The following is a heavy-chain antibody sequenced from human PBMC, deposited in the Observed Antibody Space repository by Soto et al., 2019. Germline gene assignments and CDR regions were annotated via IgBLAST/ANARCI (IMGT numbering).Heavy chain of an antibody. CDR1: GFTISTYS. V-gene: IGHV3-23*01. CDR2: ISVTGDTT. Sequence: VQLLESGGRLVQPGGSLRLSCAASGFTISTYSFTWVRQTPAKGLEWVSGISVTGDTTFYADAVKGRFTISRDISKNTVYLQMHSLRVEDTAVYFCAKWSGYGDLWGQGTLVTVSS. D-gene: IGHD5-12*01. CDR3: AKWSGYGDL. J-gene: IGHJ4*02.